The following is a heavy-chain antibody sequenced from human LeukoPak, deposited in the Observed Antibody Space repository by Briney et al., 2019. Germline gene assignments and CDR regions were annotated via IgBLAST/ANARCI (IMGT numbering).Heavy chain of an antibody. Sequence: ASVKVSCKASGYTFTGYYVHWVRQAPGQGLERMGWINPDNGGVNYAQKFQGRVTMTRDTSISTGYMELRGLRSDDAATYYCARDRGSTGYWGSDYWGQGTPVTVSS. CDR1: GYTFTGYY. J-gene: IGHJ4*02. D-gene: IGHD2-15*01. CDR2: INPDNGGV. CDR3: ARDRGSTGYWGSDY. V-gene: IGHV1-2*02.